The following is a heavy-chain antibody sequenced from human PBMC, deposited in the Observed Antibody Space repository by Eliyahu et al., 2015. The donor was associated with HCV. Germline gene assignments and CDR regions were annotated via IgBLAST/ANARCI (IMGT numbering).Heavy chain of an antibody. CDR2: IDWDXDK. Sequence: QVTLRESGPALVKPTQTLTLTCTFSGFXXSTSGMCVXWXRQPPGKALEWLALIDWDXDKYYSTSLKTRLTISKDTSKNQVVLTMTNMDPVDTATYYCARMRFGYGSGSYYSPLYYFDYWGQGTLVTVSS. J-gene: IGHJ4*02. CDR3: ARMRFGYGSGSYYSPLYYFDY. D-gene: IGHD3-10*01. CDR1: GFXXSTSGMC. V-gene: IGHV2-70*01.